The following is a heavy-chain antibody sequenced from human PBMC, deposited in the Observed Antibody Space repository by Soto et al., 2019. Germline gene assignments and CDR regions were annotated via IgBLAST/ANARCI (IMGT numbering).Heavy chain of an antibody. CDR1: GGSISSGDYY. V-gene: IGHV4-30-4*02. CDR3: ARNDYGGNLASYYFDY. Sequence: SETLSHTCTVSGGSISSGDYYWSWIRQPPGKGLEWIGYIYYSGSTYYNPSLKSRVTISVDTSKNQFSLKLSSVTAADTAVYYCARNDYGGNLASYYFDYWGQGTLVTVSS. D-gene: IGHD4-17*01. J-gene: IGHJ4*02. CDR2: IYYSGST.